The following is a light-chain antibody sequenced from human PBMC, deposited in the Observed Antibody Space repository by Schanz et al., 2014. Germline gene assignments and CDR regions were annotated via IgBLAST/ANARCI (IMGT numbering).Light chain of an antibody. Sequence: EIVLTQSPGTLSLSPGERATLSCRASQSVSSSYLAWYQQKPGQAPRLLIYGASSRATGIPARFSGSGSGTDFTLTISSLEPEDFAVYYCQQRSNWPLDFGGGTKVEFK. CDR2: GAS. CDR3: QQRSNWPLD. CDR1: QSVSSSY. V-gene: IGKV3D-20*02. J-gene: IGKJ4*01.